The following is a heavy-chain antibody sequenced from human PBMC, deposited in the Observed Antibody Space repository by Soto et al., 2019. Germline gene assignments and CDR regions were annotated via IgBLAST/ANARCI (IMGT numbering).Heavy chain of an antibody. J-gene: IGHJ3*02. CDR3: ARHTHYYDSSGYLGAFDI. CDR2: INAGNGNT. Sequence: ASVKVSCKASGYTFTSYAMHWVRQAPGQRLEWMGWINAGNGNTKYSQKFQGRVTITRDTSASTAYMELSSLRSEDTAVYYCARHTHYYDSSGYLGAFDIWGQGTTVTVSS. V-gene: IGHV1-3*01. CDR1: GYTFTSYA. D-gene: IGHD3-22*01.